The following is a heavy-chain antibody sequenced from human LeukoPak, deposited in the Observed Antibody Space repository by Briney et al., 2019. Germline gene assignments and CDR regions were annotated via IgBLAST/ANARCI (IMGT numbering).Heavy chain of an antibody. D-gene: IGHD3-22*01. Sequence: ASVKVSCKASGYTFTSYGITWVRQAPGQGLEWMGWISAYNGNTNYAQKLQSRVTMTTDTSTSTAYMELRSLRSDDTAVYYCAREIYDSGGYRVSYFAYWGQGTLVTVSS. J-gene: IGHJ4*02. CDR3: AREIYDSGGYRVSYFAY. CDR2: ISAYNGNT. CDR1: GYTFTSYG. V-gene: IGHV1-18*01.